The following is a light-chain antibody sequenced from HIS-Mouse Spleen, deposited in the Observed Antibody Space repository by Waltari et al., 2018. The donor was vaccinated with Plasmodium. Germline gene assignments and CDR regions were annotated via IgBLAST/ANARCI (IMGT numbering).Light chain of an antibody. CDR3: QSADSSGTYQV. CDR1: ALPKHY. J-gene: IGLJ2*01. CDR2: NDS. Sequence: SYELTQPPSVSVSPGQTARITCSGDALPKHYSYCYQQKPGQAPVLVIYNDSERPSGIPERCAGSSAGTTVTLTISGVQAEDEADYYCQSADSSGTYQVFGGGTKLTVL. V-gene: IGLV3-25*03.